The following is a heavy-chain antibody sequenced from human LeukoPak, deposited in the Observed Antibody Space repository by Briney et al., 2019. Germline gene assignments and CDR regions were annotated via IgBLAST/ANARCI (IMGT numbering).Heavy chain of an antibody. Sequence: SETLSLTCTVSGASITSYYWSWIRQPPGKGLEWIGYIYYSGSTTYKPSLKSRVTISVDTSKNQFSLKLSSVTAADTAVYYCARLEVAGINDYWDQGTLVTVSS. CDR3: ARLEVAGINDY. J-gene: IGHJ4*02. CDR2: IYYSGST. V-gene: IGHV4-59*08. D-gene: IGHD6-19*01. CDR1: GASITSYY.